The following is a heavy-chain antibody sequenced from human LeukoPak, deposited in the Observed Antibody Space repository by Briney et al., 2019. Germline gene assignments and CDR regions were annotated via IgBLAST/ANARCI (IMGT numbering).Heavy chain of an antibody. CDR3: AGLNPSSGSYYD. Sequence: SETLSLTCTVSGYSISSGYYWGWIRQPPGKGLEWIGSIYHSGSTYYNPSLKSRVTISVDTSKNRFSLKLSSVTAADTAVYYCAGLNPSSGSYYDWGQGTLVTVSS. D-gene: IGHD1-26*01. CDR1: GYSISSGYY. V-gene: IGHV4-38-2*02. J-gene: IGHJ4*02. CDR2: IYHSGST.